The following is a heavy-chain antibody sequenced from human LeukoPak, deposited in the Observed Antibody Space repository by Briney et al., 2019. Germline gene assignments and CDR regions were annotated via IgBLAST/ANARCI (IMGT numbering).Heavy chain of an antibody. CDR3: ARVRRSAKNYYGMDV. J-gene: IGHJ6*02. Sequence: GGSLRLPCAASGFTFSSYSMNWVRQAPGKGLEWVSYISGSSSTIYYADSVKGRFTISRDNAKNSLFLQMNSLRDEDTAVYYCARVRRSAKNYYGMDVWGQGSTVTVSS. CDR2: ISGSSSTI. V-gene: IGHV3-48*02. CDR1: GFTFSSYS.